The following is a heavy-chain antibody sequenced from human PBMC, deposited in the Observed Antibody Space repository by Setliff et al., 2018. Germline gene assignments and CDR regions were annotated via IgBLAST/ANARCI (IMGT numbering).Heavy chain of an antibody. D-gene: IGHD2-21*01. CDR2: INPNNGGT. CDR3: TRSRAPGVVLAADFDF. CDR1: GYVFSAYY. J-gene: IGHJ4*02. Sequence: GASVKVSCKASGYVFSAYYIYWVRQAPGQGLEWMGWINPNNGGTNYAPKFQARVTMTADTSTKTVYMELRSLTYDDTAVYYCTRSRAPGVVLAADFDFWGQGTPVTVSS. V-gene: IGHV1-2*02.